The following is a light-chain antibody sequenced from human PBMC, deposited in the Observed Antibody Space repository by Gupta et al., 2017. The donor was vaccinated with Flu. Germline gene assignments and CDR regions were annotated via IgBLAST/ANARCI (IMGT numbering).Light chain of an antibody. Sequence: PSPVSASEGDRVTITRLASQDIGHDLGWYQQKPGKAPRRLIYPASTVQRGVPSRFSGSGYGTEFTLTISSLRPEDFAPNSCRQYYGYPLTFGDGTNVDSK. CDR1: QDIGHD. CDR2: PAS. V-gene: IGKV1-17*01. CDR3: RQYYGYPLT. J-gene: IGKJ4*01.